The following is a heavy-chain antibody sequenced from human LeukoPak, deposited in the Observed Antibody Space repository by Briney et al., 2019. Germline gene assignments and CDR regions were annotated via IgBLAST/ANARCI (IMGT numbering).Heavy chain of an antibody. J-gene: IGHJ5*02. CDR2: ISTSTGDT. CDR1: GYSFILYG. D-gene: IGHD2-2*01. Sequence: ASVKVSCKTSGYSFILYGISWVRQAPGQGPEWMGWISTSTGDTKYTQKFQGRVTLTTDTSTSTAYMELSSLRSEDTAVYYCARGVTGRYCSSTSCHWRAWFDPWGQGTLVTVSS. CDR3: ARGVTGRYCSSTSCHWRAWFDP. V-gene: IGHV1-18*01.